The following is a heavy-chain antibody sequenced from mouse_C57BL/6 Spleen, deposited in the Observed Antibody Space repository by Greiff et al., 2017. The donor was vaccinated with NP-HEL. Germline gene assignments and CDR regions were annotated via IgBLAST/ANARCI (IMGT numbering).Heavy chain of an antibody. CDR3: ARSDYYGSIAMDY. CDR1: GYTFTDYN. J-gene: IGHJ4*01. D-gene: IGHD1-1*01. Sequence: EVKLQQSGPELVKPGASVKMSCKASGYTFTDYNMHWVKQSHGKSLEWIGYINPNNGGTSYNQKFKGKATLTVNKSSSTAYMELRSLTSEDSAVYYCARSDYYGSIAMDYWGQGTSVTVSS. V-gene: IGHV1-22*01. CDR2: INPNNGGT.